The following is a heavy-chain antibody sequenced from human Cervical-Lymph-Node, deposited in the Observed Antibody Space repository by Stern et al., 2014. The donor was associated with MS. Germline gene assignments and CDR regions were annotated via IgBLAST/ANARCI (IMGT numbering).Heavy chain of an antibody. Sequence: QVQLGQSGAEVKRPGSSVKVSCRASGGTVSSYAINWLRQAPGQGLEWMGGIIPIFGTTKYAQKFQGRVTIIADGSANTAYMDLSRLKSEDTAVYYCATGADATYYFDLWGQGTLVTVSS. CDR1: GGTVSSYA. J-gene: IGHJ4*02. CDR2: IIPIFGTT. CDR3: ATGADATYYFDL. V-gene: IGHV1-69*01. D-gene: IGHD1-26*01.